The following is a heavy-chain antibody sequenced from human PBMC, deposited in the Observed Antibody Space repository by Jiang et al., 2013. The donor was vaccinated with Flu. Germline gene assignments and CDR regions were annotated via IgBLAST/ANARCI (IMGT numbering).Heavy chain of an antibody. Sequence: QLVESGAGVKKPGESLKISCKMSGYRFTTHWIAWVRQVPGKGLEWMGNIYPSDSDTTYSPSFQGQVTISADKSISTAYLQWSSLKASDSAVYYCARVSGLEMATSGGTFDIWGQGTMVTVSS. CDR2: IYPSDSDT. CDR3: ARVSGLEMATSGGTFDI. V-gene: IGHV5-51*01. D-gene: IGHD5-24*01. J-gene: IGHJ3*02. CDR1: GYRFTTHW.